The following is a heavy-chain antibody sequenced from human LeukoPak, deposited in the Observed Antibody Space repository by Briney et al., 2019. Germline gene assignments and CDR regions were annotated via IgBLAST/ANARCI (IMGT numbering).Heavy chain of an antibody. D-gene: IGHD3-16*01. J-gene: IGHJ6*02. CDR1: GFTFSSYG. CDR2: ISYDGSNK. Sequence: GRSLRLSCAASGFTFSSYGMHWVRQAPGKGLEWVAVISYDGSNKYYADSVKGRFTISRDNSKNTLYLQMNSLRAEDTAVYYCAKDSGGYYGMDVWGQGTTVTVSS. CDR3: AKDSGGYYGMDV. V-gene: IGHV3-30*18.